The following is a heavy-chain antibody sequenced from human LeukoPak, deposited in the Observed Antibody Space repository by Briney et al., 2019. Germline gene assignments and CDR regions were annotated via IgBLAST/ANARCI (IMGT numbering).Heavy chain of an antibody. V-gene: IGHV4-34*01. CDR1: GGSFSGYY. D-gene: IGHD6-13*01. CDR3: ARGPIAAAGITRRYNWFDL. Sequence: SETLSLTCAVYGGSFSGYYWSWIRQPPGKGLEWIGEINHSGSTNYNPSLKSRVTISVDTSKNRFSLKLSSVTAADTAVYYCARGPIAAAGITRRYNWFDLWGQGTLVTVSS. CDR2: INHSGST. J-gene: IGHJ5*02.